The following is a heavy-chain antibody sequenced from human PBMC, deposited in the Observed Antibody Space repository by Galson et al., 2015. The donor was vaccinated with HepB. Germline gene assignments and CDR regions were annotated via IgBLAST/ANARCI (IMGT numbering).Heavy chain of an antibody. Sequence: LSLTCAVYGGSFSGYYWSWIRQPPGKGLEWIGEINHSGSTNYNPSLKSRVTISVDTSKNQFSLKLSSVTAADTAVYYCARGQWLVSSTIDYWGQGTLVTVSS. CDR3: ARGQWLVSSTIDY. CDR2: INHSGST. CDR1: GGSFSGYY. D-gene: IGHD6-19*01. J-gene: IGHJ4*02. V-gene: IGHV4-34*01.